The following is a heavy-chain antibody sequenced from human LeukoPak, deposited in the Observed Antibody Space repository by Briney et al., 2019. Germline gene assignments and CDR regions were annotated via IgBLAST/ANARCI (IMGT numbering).Heavy chain of an antibody. CDR1: GGSISSSSYY. CDR2: IYYSGST. J-gene: IGHJ4*02. D-gene: IGHD1-26*01. V-gene: IGHV4-39*07. CDR3: ARTRKWELYPFDY. Sequence: SETLSLTCTVSGGSISSSSYYWGWIRQPPGKGLEWIGSIYYSGSTYYNPSLKSRVTISVDTSKNQFSLKLSSVTAADTAVYYCARTRKWELYPFDYWGQGTLVTVSS.